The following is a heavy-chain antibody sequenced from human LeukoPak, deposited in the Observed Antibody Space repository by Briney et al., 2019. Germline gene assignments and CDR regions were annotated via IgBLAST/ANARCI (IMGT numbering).Heavy chain of an antibody. J-gene: IGHJ4*02. Sequence: SETLSLTCAVSGYSISSGHYWGWIRQPPGKGLEWIGSIYHSGSTYYNPSLKSRVTISVDTSKNQFSLKLSSVTAADTAVYYCARALEQWLEYYFDYWGQGTLVTVSS. CDR1: GYSISSGHY. V-gene: IGHV4-38-2*01. CDR3: ARALEQWLEYYFDY. CDR2: IYHSGST. D-gene: IGHD6-19*01.